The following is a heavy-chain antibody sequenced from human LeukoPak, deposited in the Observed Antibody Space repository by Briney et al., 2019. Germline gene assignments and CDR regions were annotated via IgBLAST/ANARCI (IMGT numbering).Heavy chain of an antibody. D-gene: IGHD5/OR15-5a*01. CDR1: GYTFTSYA. CDR3: ARGDHVRIYAESSFDI. Sequence: ASVKVSCKASGYTFTSYAMHWVRQAPGQRLEWMGWINAGNGNTKYSQECQGRVTITSDTSASTVYMELSRLRSEDTAVYYCARGDHVRIYAESSFDIWGQGTMVTVSS. J-gene: IGHJ3*02. CDR2: INAGNGNT. V-gene: IGHV1-3*03.